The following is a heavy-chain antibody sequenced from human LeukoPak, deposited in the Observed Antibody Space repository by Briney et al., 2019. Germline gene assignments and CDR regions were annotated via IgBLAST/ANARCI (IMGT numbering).Heavy chain of an antibody. CDR1: GGSISSYY. J-gene: IGHJ6*03. CDR3: ARSYSSSPYYYMDV. D-gene: IGHD6-6*01. V-gene: IGHV4-4*09. CDR2: IYTSGST. Sequence: SETLSLTRTVSGGSISSYYWSWIRQPPGKGLEWIGYIYTSGSTNYNPSLKSRVTISVDTSKNQFSLKLSSVTAADTAVYYCARSYSSSPYYYMDVWGKGTTVTVSS.